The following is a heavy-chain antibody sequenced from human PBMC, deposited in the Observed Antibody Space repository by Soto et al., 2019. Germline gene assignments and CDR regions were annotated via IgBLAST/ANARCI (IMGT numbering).Heavy chain of an antibody. Sequence: QVQLQESGPGLVKPSETLSLTCTVSGGSISSYYWSWIRQPPGKGPEWIGYIYYSGSTNYNPSLKSRVTISVDTSKNQFSLKLSSVTAADTAVYYCARDVGSGLDWGQGTLVTVSS. CDR1: GGSISSYY. CDR2: IYYSGST. V-gene: IGHV4-59*01. CDR3: ARDVGSGLD. J-gene: IGHJ4*02. D-gene: IGHD2-15*01.